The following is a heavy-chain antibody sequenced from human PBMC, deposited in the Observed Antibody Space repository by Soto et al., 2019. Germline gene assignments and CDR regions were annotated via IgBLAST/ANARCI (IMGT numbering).Heavy chain of an antibody. CDR3: ARDDWTTSFVLGYYNYGLDV. J-gene: IGHJ6*02. Sequence: EVNLVESGGGLVQPGGSLRLSCAASGFTLSSYWMSWVRQAPGKGLEWLANIKEDGSETFYVDSVKGRFTISRDNAKKLVYLQMNTLRDEDTAVYYCARDDWTTSFVLGYYNYGLDVWGQGTTVTVSS. D-gene: IGHD4-4*01. V-gene: IGHV3-7*03. CDR1: GFTLSSYW. CDR2: IKEDGSET.